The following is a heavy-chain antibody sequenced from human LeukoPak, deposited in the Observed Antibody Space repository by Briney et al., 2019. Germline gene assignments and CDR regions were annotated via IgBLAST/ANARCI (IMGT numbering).Heavy chain of an antibody. CDR3: AKAVQLWSSDY. CDR2: ISGSGGST. Sequence: GGSLRLSCAASGFTFSSYAMSWVRKAPGKGLDGVSAISGSGGSTYYADSVKGRFTISRDNSKNTLYLHMNSLRAEDTAVYYCAKAVQLWSSDYWGQGTLVTVSS. V-gene: IGHV3-23*01. J-gene: IGHJ4*02. CDR1: GFTFSSYA. D-gene: IGHD5-18*01.